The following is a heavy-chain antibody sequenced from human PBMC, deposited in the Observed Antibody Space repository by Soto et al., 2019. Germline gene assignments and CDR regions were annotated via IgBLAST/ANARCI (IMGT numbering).Heavy chain of an antibody. CDR2: ISDSGST. J-gene: IGHJ4*02. D-gene: IGHD2-2*01. CDR1: GFTFSTYA. V-gene: IGHV3-23*01. CDR3: AKDKGGRYCSRTSCLYSFDY. Sequence: EVQLLESGGGLVQPGGSLRLSCTASGFTFSTYAMSWVHQAPGKGVEWVSTISDSGSTYYADSVKGRFTISRDNSKNTLYLEMNSLRAEDTAVYYCAKDKGGRYCSRTSCLYSFDYWGQGTLVTVSS.